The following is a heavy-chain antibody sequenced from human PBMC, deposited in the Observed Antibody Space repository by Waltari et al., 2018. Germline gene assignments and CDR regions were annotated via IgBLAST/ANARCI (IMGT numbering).Heavy chain of an antibody. CDR3: ASHLSPRIVGARPPDAFDI. D-gene: IGHD1-26*01. V-gene: IGHV5-51*03. CDR2: IYPGDSDT. CDR1: GYSFTSYW. J-gene: IGHJ3*02. Sequence: EVQLVQSGAEVKQPGESLKISCKGSGYSFTSYWIGWVRQMPGKGLEWMGIIYPGDSDTRYSPSFQGQVTISADKSISTAYLQWSSLKASDTAMYYCASHLSPRIVGARPPDAFDIWGQGTMVTVSS.